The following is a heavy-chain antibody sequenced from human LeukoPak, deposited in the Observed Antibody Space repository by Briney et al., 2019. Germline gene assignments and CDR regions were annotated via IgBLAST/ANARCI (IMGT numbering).Heavy chain of an antibody. CDR3: AMGIAAAGHWFDP. V-gene: IGHV4-34*01. J-gene: IGHJ5*02. Sequence: SETLSLTCAVYGGSFSGYYWSWIRQPPGKGLEWIGEINHSGSTNYNPSLKSRVTISVDTFKNQFSLKLSSVTAADTAVYYCAMGIAAAGHWFDPWGQGTLVTVSS. CDR1: GGSFSGYY. D-gene: IGHD6-13*01. CDR2: INHSGST.